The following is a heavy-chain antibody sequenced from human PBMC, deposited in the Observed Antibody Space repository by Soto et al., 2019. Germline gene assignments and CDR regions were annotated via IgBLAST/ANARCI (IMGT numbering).Heavy chain of an antibody. CDR2: IHSSVST. J-gene: IGHJ1*01. D-gene: IGHD2-2*03. CDR3: ARGKGGYSYGPFFEF. V-gene: IGHV4-4*07. CDR1: SDSISNYS. Sequence: PSETLSITCTVSSDSISNYSWTWIRQPAGRGPEWIVQIHSSVSTNHSPSLKSRVTMSVDTSKNQVSLRLSSVTAADTALYYCARGKGGYSYGPFFEFWGQGALLTVSS.